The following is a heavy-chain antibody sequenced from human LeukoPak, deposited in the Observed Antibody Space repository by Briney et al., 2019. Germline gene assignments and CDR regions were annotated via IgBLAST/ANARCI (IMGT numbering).Heavy chain of an antibody. CDR2: IYYSGST. D-gene: IGHD3-10*01. J-gene: IGHJ6*02. CDR1: GGSISSYY. V-gene: IGHV4-59*01. CDR3: ARDGSFYGMDV. Sequence: SETLSLTCTVSGGSISSYYWSWIRQPPGKGLEWIGYIYYSGSTNYNPSLKSRVTISVDTSKNQFSLKLSSMTAADTAVYYCARDGSFYGMDVWGQGTTVTVSS.